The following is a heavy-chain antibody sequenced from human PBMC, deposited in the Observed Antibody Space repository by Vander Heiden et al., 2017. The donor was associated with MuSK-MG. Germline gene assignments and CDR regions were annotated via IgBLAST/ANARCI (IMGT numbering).Heavy chain of an antibody. V-gene: IGHV1-18*01. CDR1: GYTFTSYG. Sequence: QVQLVQSGAEVKKPGASVKVSCKASGYTFTSYGISWVRQAPGQGLEWMGWISVNNGNTNHAQKLQGRLTMTTDTATSTAYMELRSLRFDDTALDDGARDPWGGAFDIWGQGTMGTVSS. D-gene: IGHD3-16*01. CDR2: ISVNNGNT. CDR3: ARDPWGGAFDI. J-gene: IGHJ3*02.